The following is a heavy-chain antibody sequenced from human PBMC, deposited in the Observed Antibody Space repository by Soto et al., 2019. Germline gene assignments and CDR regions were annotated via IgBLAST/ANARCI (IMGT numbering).Heavy chain of an antibody. Sequence: QVQLQQWGAGLLKPSETLSLTCAVYGGSFSGYYWSWIRQPPGKGLEWIGEINHSGSTNYNPSLKSRVTISVDKSKNPFSLKLSSVTAADTAVYYCARGGIYIWGSYRQHFFDYWGQGTLVTVSS. CDR3: ARGGIYIWGSYRQHFFDY. V-gene: IGHV4-34*01. J-gene: IGHJ4*02. CDR2: INHSGST. CDR1: GGSFSGYY. D-gene: IGHD3-16*02.